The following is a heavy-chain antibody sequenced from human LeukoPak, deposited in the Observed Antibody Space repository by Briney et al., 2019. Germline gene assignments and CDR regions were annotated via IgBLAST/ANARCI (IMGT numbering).Heavy chain of an antibody. V-gene: IGHV4-39*07. J-gene: IGHJ4*02. CDR3: ARSETIWYYFDH. Sequence: PSETLSLTCTVSGASINTHFYYWGWIRQTPGKGLEWIGNMYYRGSTYYNPSLNSRVSMSLDTSKNQFSLRLSSVTAADTAIYFCARSETIWYYFDHWGQGTLVTVSS. CDR2: MYYRGST. D-gene: IGHD1-7*01. CDR1: GASINTHFYY.